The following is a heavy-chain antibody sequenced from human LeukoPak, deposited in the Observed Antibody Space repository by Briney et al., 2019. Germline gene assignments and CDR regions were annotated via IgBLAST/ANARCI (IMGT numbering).Heavy chain of an antibody. D-gene: IGHD3-16*01. Sequence: KPSETLSLTCTVSGGSISSRPYYWGWVRQPPGKGLEWIGSISYSGSIHYNPSLKSRVTISVDTSKNHFSLRLSSVTAADTAVYYCATLEIGDYYFDYWGQETLVTVSS. CDR1: GGSISSRPYY. J-gene: IGHJ4*02. CDR3: ATLEIGDYYFDY. V-gene: IGHV4-39*01. CDR2: ISYSGSI.